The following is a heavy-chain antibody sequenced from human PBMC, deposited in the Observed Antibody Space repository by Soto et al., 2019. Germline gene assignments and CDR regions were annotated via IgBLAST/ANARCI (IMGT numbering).Heavy chain of an antibody. V-gene: IGHV1-46*01. CDR2: INPRDGST. D-gene: IGHD2-15*01. J-gene: IGHJ4*02. CDR3: ARVDCSGGSCYHLDE. CDR1: GYTSTRYY. Sequence: GASVKVSCKASGYTSTRYYVHWVRQAPGQGLEWVGIINPRDGSTSYAQNFQGRVTMTRDTSTSTVYMSLNSLRSEDTAVYYCARVDCSGGSCYHLDEWGQGTVVTVSS.